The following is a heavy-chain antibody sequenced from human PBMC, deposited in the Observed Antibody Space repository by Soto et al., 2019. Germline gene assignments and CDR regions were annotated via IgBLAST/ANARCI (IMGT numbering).Heavy chain of an antibody. J-gene: IGHJ4*02. Sequence: ASETLSLTCTVSGGSISSYYWSWIRQPAGKGLEWIGRIYTSGSTNYNPSLKSRVTMSVDTSKNQFSLKLSSVTAADTAVYYCARDGGYCSSTSCHLGLDYWGQGTLVTVSS. CDR1: GGSISSYY. D-gene: IGHD2-2*01. CDR2: IYTSGST. CDR3: ARDGGYCSSTSCHLGLDY. V-gene: IGHV4-4*07.